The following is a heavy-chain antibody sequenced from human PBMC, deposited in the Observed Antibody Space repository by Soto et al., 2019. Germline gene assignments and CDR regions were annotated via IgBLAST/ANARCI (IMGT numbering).Heavy chain of an antibody. J-gene: IGHJ4*02. CDR2: ISADGSNQ. D-gene: IGHD6-13*01. V-gene: IGHV3-30-3*01. Sequence: QVQLVESGGGVVQPGRSLRLSCAASGFTFSTYAMDWVRQAPGKGLEWVALISADGSNQHYADSVKGRFTISRDNSKNTLYLQMNSLTVEDTALYHCARDTIGSSLFPLPHWGPGILVTVSS. CDR3: ARDTIGSSLFPLPH. CDR1: GFTFSTYA.